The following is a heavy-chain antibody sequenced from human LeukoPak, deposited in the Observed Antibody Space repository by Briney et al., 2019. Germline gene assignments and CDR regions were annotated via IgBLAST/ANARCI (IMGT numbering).Heavy chain of an antibody. CDR1: GGSISSGSYY. CDR3: AHSRFDIVATILDY. J-gene: IGHJ4*02. CDR2: IYWNDDK. V-gene: IGHV2-5*01. Sequence: TLSLTCTVSGGSISSGSYYWSWIRQPPGKALEWLALIYWNDDKRYSPSLKSRLTITKDTSKNQVVLTMTNMDPVDTATYYCAHSRFDIVATILDYWGQGTLVTVSS. D-gene: IGHD5-12*01.